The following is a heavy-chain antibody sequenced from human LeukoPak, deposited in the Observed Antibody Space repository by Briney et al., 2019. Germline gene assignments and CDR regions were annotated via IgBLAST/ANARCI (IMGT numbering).Heavy chain of an antibody. D-gene: IGHD2-15*01. Sequence: ASVKVSCKASGYTFTSYYMHWVRQAPGQGLEWMGIINPSGGSTSYAQKFQGRVTMTRDTSTSTVYMELSSLRSEDTAVYYCASSRYCSGGSCYLDYWGQGTLVTASS. J-gene: IGHJ4*03. CDR1: GYTFTSYY. CDR2: INPSGGST. CDR3: ASSRYCSGGSCYLDY. V-gene: IGHV1-46*01.